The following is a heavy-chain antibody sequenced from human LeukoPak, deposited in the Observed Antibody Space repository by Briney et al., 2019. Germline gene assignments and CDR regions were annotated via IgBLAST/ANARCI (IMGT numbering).Heavy chain of an antibody. D-gene: IGHD1-1*01. CDR3: ARASLPGQADDQSGSDDY. J-gene: IGHJ4*02. CDR2: IYSTGST. V-gene: IGHV4-61*02. Sequence: PSQTLSLTCTVSGGSISSGGYYWSWIRQPAGKGLEYIGRIYSTGSTNYNPSLKSRVTISVDTSKNQFSLKLSSVTAADTAVYYCARASLPGQADDQSGSDDYWGQGTLVTVSS. CDR1: GGSISSGGYY.